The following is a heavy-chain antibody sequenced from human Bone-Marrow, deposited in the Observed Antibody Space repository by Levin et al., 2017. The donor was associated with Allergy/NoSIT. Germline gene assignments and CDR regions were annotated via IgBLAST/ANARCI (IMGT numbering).Heavy chain of an antibody. CDR1: GFTFSSYA. J-gene: IGHJ1*01. Sequence: GASVKVSCVATGFTFSSYAMNWVRQAPGKGLEWVSIISGSGGITYYTDSVKGRFTISRDNSKNTLYLQMNSLRAEDTAVYYCAKGAPTGTTYNEYFQPWGQGTLVTVSS. CDR2: ISGSGGIT. D-gene: IGHD1-1*01. CDR3: AKGAPTGTTYNEYFQP. V-gene: IGHV3-23*01.